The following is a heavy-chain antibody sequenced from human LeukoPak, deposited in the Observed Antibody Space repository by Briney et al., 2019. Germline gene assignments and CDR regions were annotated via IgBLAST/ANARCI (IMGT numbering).Heavy chain of an antibody. CDR2: ISGGGGSA. V-gene: IGHV3-23*01. CDR1: GFTFSSYA. CDR3: AKDRGYSGYDFDY. J-gene: IGHJ4*02. D-gene: IGHD5-12*01. Sequence: GGSLRLSCAASGFTFSSYAMSWVRQAPGKGLEWVSTISGGGGSACYADSVKGRFTISRDSSKNTLYLQMNSLRAEDTAVYYCAKDRGYSGYDFDYWGQGTLVTVSS.